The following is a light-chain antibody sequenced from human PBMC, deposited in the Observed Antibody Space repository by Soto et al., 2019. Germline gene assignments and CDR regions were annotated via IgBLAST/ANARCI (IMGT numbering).Light chain of an antibody. Sequence: EIVMTQSPATLSVSPGERATLSCRASQSVSSNLAWYQQKPGQAPRLLFYGASTRATGVPARFSGSGSGTDFTLTISSLQSEDFAVYYCQQSNNWPYTFGQRTKLEIK. CDR2: GAS. CDR1: QSVSSN. V-gene: IGKV3-15*01. CDR3: QQSNNWPYT. J-gene: IGKJ2*01.